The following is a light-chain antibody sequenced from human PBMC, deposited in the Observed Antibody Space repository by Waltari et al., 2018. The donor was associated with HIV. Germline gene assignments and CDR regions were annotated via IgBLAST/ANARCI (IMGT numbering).Light chain of an antibody. CDR1: ALPKQY. CDR3: LSADSSGTYPV. V-gene: IGLV3-16*01. J-gene: IGLJ2*01. Sequence: SYELTQPPSVSVSLGQMARITCSGEALPKQYASWYQQKPGQAPVLVIYKDSERPSGNPERFSGSSSGTIVTLTISGVQAEDEADYYCLSADSSGTYPVFGGGTKLTVL. CDR2: KDS.